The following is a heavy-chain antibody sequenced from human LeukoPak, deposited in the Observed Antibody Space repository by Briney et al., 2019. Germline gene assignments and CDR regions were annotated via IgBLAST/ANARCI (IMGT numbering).Heavy chain of an antibody. CDR3: ARRGNYSGYDYYYYYGMDV. CDR2: IIPIFGTA. Sequence: VASVKVSCKASGGTFSSYAISWVRRAPGQGLEWMGGIIPIFGTANYAQKFQGRVTITADESTSTAYMELSSLRSEDTAVYYCARRGNYSGYDYYYYYGMDVWGQGTTVTVSS. CDR1: GGTFSSYA. D-gene: IGHD5-12*01. V-gene: IGHV1-69*01. J-gene: IGHJ6*02.